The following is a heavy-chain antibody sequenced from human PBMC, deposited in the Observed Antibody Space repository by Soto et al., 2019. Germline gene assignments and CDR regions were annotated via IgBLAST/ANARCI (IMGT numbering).Heavy chain of an antibody. CDR2: ISGSGGST. CDR1: GFTFSSYA. V-gene: IGHV3-23*01. D-gene: IGHD6-19*01. Sequence: TGGSLRLSCAASGFTFSSYAMSWVRQAPGKGLEWVSAISGSGGSTYYADSVKGRFTISRDNSKNTLYLQMNSLRAEDTAVYYCAKDYSSGWYGGPNWFDPWGQGTLVTVSS. CDR3: AKDYSSGWYGGPNWFDP. J-gene: IGHJ5*02.